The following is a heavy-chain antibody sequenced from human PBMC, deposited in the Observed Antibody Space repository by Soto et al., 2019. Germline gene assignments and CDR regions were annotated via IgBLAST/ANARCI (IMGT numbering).Heavy chain of an antibody. Sequence: GSLRLSGAASVFTCSSYAMHWVRQAPGKGLEWVAVISYEGSNRYHVDSVKGRFTISRDNSKNTLYLQMNSLRAEDTAVYFCALGDGYNTFFDYWGQGTLVTVSS. CDR1: VFTCSSYA. CDR3: ALGDGYNTFFDY. D-gene: IGHD5-12*01. J-gene: IGHJ4*02. CDR2: ISYEGSNR. V-gene: IGHV3-30*03.